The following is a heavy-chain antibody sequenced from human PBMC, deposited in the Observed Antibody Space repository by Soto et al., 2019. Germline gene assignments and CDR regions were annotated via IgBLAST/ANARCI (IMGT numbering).Heavy chain of an antibody. CDR1: GFSFSPSGVG. Sequence: QITLKESGPPLVKPTQTLTLTCTSSGFSFSPSGVGVTWIRQPPGRPLAWLALIYWDDDKGYSPSLKSRLTITKDTSKNQVVLTMTNMDPVDTATYYCAHFPHYCSGGSCYSYYFDYWGQGTLVTVSS. D-gene: IGHD2-15*01. V-gene: IGHV2-5*02. CDR3: AHFPHYCSGGSCYSYYFDY. J-gene: IGHJ4*02. CDR2: IYWDDDK.